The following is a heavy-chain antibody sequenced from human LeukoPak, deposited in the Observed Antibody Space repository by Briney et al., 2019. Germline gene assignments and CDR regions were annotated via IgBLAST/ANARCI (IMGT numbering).Heavy chain of an antibody. Sequence: SVKVSCKASGGTFSSYAIGWVRQAPGQGLEWMGRIIPILGTANYAQKFQGRVTITTDESTSTAYMELSSLRSEDTAVYYCAREIASSMIVVVITTGGAFDIWGQGTMVTVSS. CDR3: AREIASSMIVVVITTGGAFDI. CDR2: IIPILGTA. D-gene: IGHD3-22*01. CDR1: GGTFSSYA. J-gene: IGHJ3*02. V-gene: IGHV1-69*11.